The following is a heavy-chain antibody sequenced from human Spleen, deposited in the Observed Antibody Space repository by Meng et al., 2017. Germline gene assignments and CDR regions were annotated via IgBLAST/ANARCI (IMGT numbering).Heavy chain of an antibody. J-gene: IGHJ5*02. V-gene: IGHV3-30*04. CDR3: AKDRRGVVVAATTHWFDP. Sequence: GESLKISCAASGFTFSSYAMHWVRPAPGKGLEWVAVISYDGSNKYYADSVKGRFTISRDNSKNTLYLQMNSLRAEDTAVYYCAKDRRGVVVAATTHWFDPWGQGTLVTVSS. CDR1: GFTFSSYA. CDR2: ISYDGSNK. D-gene: IGHD2-15*01.